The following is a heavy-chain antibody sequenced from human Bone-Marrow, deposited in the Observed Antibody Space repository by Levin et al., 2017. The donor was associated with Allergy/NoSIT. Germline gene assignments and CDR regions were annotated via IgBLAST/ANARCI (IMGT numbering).Heavy chain of an antibody. CDR1: GYTFTSYD. J-gene: IGHJ4*02. V-gene: IGHV1-8*01. CDR2: MNPNSGNT. CDR3: ARGFCSGGTGDSGLE. D-gene: IGHD2-15*01. Sequence: GESLKISCKASGYTFTSYDIDWVRQATGQGLEWMGWMNPNSGNTGYAQKFQGRVTMTRDTSISTAYMELSSLTSDDTAVYYCARGFCSGGTGDSGLEWGQGTLVTVSS.